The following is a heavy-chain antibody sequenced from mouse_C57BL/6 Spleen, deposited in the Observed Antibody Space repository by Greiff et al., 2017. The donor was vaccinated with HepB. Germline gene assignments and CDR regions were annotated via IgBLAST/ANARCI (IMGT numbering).Heavy chain of an antibody. J-gene: IGHJ2*01. V-gene: IGHV1-50*01. CDR3: AREVADDY. CDR1: GYTFTSYW. D-gene: IGHD1-1*01. Sequence: QVQLQQPGAELVKPGASVKLSCKASGYTFTSYWMQWVKQRPGQGLEWIGEIDPSDSYTNYNQKFKGKATLTVDTSSSTAYMQLSSLTSEDSAVYYCAREVADDYWGQGTTLTVSS. CDR2: IDPSDSYT.